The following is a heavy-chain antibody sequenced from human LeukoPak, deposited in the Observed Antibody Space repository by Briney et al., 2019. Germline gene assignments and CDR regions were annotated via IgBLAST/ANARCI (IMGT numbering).Heavy chain of an antibody. CDR1: GFTISNAW. D-gene: IGHD3-10*01. J-gene: IGHJ5*02. V-gene: IGHV3-23*01. CDR3: ALRVVRGVKNWFDP. Sequence: GGSLRLSCAASGFTISNAWMSWVRQAPGKGLEWVSAISGSGGSTYYADSVKGRFTISRDNSKNTLYLQMNSLRAEDTAVYYCALRVVRGVKNWFDPWGQGTLVTVSS. CDR2: ISGSGGST.